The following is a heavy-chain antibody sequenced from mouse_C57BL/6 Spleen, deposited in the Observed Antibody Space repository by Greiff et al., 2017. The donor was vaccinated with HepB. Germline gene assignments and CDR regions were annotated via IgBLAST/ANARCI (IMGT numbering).Heavy chain of an antibody. CDR2: IDPSDSYT. CDR3: ARGSTMITTKYFDV. D-gene: IGHD2-4*01. CDR1: GYTFTSYW. V-gene: IGHV1-69*01. Sequence: QVQLQQPGAELVMPGASVKLSCKASGYTFTSYWMHWVKQRPGQGLEWIGEIDPSDSYTNYNQKFKGKSTLTVDKSSSTAYMQLSSLTSEDAAVYYCARGSTMITTKYFDVWGTGTTVTVSS. J-gene: IGHJ1*03.